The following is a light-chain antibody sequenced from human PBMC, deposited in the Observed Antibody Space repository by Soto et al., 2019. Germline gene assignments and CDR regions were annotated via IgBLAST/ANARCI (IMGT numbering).Light chain of an antibody. CDR2: GAA. CDR3: QQYNIWSLYT. CDR1: QSIGSD. Sequence: EIVMTQSPATLSVSPGDRATLSCRASQSIGSDLAWYQLKPGQAPRLLIYGAATRATGIPAKFSGSGSRTEFSLTISSLQSEDSAVYYCQQYNIWSLYTFGQGTKLEIK. J-gene: IGKJ2*01. V-gene: IGKV3-15*01.